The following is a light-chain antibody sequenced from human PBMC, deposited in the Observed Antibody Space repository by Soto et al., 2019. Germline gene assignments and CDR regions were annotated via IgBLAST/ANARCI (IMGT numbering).Light chain of an antibody. CDR3: QQYNSYPYS. J-gene: IGKJ2*03. Sequence: IPMTQSPSTLSASVGDRVSITCRANQTIFSWLAWYQQRPGKAPSLLIYKASSLESGVPSRYSGSGSGTEFTLTISGLQPDDFATYYCQQYNSYPYSFGQGTKLEI. V-gene: IGKV1-5*03. CDR2: KAS. CDR1: QTIFSW.